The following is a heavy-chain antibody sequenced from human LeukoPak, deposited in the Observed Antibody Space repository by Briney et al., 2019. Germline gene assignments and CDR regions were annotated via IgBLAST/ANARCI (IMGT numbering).Heavy chain of an antibody. Sequence: ASVKVSCKASGYTFTRYTMHWVRQAPGQRLEWVGRINAGNGNTKYSQNFQGRVTITRDTSASIAYMELSSLRFEDTAIYYCAREFLWFGELPAFDYWGQGTLVTVSS. CDR2: INAGNGNT. J-gene: IGHJ4*02. V-gene: IGHV1-3*01. D-gene: IGHD3-10*01. CDR3: AREFLWFGELPAFDY. CDR1: GYTFTRYT.